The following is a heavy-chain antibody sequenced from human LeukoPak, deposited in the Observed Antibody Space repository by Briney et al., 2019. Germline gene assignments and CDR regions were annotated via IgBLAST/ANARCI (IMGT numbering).Heavy chain of an antibody. D-gene: IGHD3-22*01. CDR1: GFTFSSYT. CDR3: ARVPGYYYDSSGYYYNLWYFDL. CDR2: IDHSGST. J-gene: IGHJ2*01. V-gene: IGHV4-30-2*01. Sequence: LRLSCAASGFTFSSYTMSWVRQPPGKGLERIGYIDHSGSTYYNPSLKSRVTISVDRSKNQFSLKLSSVTAADTAVYYCARVPGYYYDSSGYYYNLWYFDLWGRGTLVTVSS.